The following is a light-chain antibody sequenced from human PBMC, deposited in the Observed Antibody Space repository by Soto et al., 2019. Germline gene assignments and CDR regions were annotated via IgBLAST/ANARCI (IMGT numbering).Light chain of an antibody. J-gene: IGKJ5*01. CDR2: GAS. Sequence: EIVMTQSAAPLSVYPGERATLSCRASQSVRSNLAWYQQRPGQPPRLLIYGASTRATGIPARFSGGGSGTDFTLTISRLEPEDFAVYYCQQYGSSPPITFGQGTRLEI. V-gene: IGKV3-20*01. CDR1: QSVRSN. CDR3: QQYGSSPPIT.